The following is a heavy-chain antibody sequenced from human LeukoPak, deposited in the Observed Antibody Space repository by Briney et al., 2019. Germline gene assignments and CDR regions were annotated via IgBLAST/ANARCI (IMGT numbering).Heavy chain of an antibody. V-gene: IGHV3-53*01. D-gene: IGHD5-18*01. CDR3: MTAAGYNFGQY. CDR1: GLTVNNNY. J-gene: IGHJ4*02. Sequence: GGSLRLSCAASGLTVNNNYMNWVRQAPGKGLEWVSALYIGGNTYYADSVRGRFTISRDNSKNTLYLQMNSLRAEDTATYYCMTAAGYNFGQYWGQGTLVTVSS. CDR2: LYIGGNT.